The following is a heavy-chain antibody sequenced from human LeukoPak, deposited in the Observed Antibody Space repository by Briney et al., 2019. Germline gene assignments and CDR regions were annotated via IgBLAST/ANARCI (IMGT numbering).Heavy chain of an antibody. D-gene: IGHD3-22*01. J-gene: IGHJ5*02. CDR3: ARSGYYYDSSGYYSGPDWFDP. Sequence: KPSETLSLTCAVYGGSFSGYYWSWIRQPPGKGLEWIGEINHSGSTNYNPSLKSRVTISVDTSKNQFSLKLSSVTAADTAVYYCARSGYYYDSSGYYSGPDWFDPWGQGTLVTVSS. V-gene: IGHV4-34*01. CDR1: GGSFSGYY. CDR2: INHSGST.